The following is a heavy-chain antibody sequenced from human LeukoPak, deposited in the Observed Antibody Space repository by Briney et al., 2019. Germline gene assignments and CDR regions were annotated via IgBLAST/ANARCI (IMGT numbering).Heavy chain of an antibody. CDR1: GYIFITYY. CDR2: INPTGGDT. CDR3: VRDLLAGYDY. Sequence: ASVKVSCKASGYIFITYYIHWVRQAPVQGLAWMGLINPTGGDTSYAQQFKGRVTMTRDTSTSTVYMELSSLRFEDTAVYYCVRDLLAGYDYWGQGTLVTVSS. J-gene: IGHJ4*02. D-gene: IGHD1-26*01. V-gene: IGHV1-46*01.